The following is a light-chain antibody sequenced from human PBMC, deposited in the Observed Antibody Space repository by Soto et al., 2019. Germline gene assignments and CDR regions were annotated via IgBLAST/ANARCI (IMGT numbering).Light chain of an antibody. CDR1: SSDVGGYSY. Sequence: QSALTKPASVSGSPGQSITISCTGTSSDVGGYSYVSWYQQHPGKAPKLMIYEVTNRPSGVSNRFSGSKSGDTASLTISGLQAEDEADYYCSSYTGSNTWVFGGGTKLTVL. CDR2: EVT. V-gene: IGLV2-14*01. CDR3: SSYTGSNTWV. J-gene: IGLJ3*02.